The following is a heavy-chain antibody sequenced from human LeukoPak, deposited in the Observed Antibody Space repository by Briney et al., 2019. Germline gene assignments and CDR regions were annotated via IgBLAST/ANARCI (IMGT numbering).Heavy chain of an antibody. J-gene: IGHJ4*02. D-gene: IGHD3-3*01. CDR3: ARDVEITIFGVGDRGY. CDR1: GYTFTGYY. Sequence: ASVKVSCKASGYTFTGYYMHWVRQAPGQGLEWMGWINPNSGGTNCAQKFQGRVTMTRDTSISTAYMELSRLRSDDTAVYYCARDVEITIFGVGDRGYWGQGTLVTVSS. V-gene: IGHV1-2*02. CDR2: INPNSGGT.